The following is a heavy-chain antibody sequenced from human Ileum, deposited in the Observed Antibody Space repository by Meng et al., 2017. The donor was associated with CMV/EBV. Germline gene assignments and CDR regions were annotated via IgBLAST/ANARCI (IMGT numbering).Heavy chain of an antibody. Sequence: ASVKVSCKASGYTFTEYGLSWVRQAPGQGLEWMGWISTYNGNTNYAQKFRGRVTLTTDASTRTVYMELRSLRSDDAAIYYCARDRGTYLAHLDYWGQGTLVTVSS. CDR2: ISTYNGNT. CDR3: ARDRGTYLAHLDY. J-gene: IGHJ4*02. CDR1: GYTFTEYG. V-gene: IGHV1-18*01. D-gene: IGHD1-26*01.